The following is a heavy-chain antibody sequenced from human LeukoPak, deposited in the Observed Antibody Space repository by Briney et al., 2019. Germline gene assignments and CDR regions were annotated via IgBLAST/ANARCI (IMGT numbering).Heavy chain of an antibody. Sequence: SETLSLTCTVSGGSISSYYWSWIRQPPGKGLEWIGYIYYSGSTNYNPSLKSRVTISVDTSKNQFSLKLSSVTAADTAVYYCARTLTWDYYGSGLGSYFDYWGQGTLVTVSS. J-gene: IGHJ4*02. CDR2: IYYSGST. D-gene: IGHD3-10*01. CDR3: ARTLTWDYYGSGLGSYFDY. CDR1: GGSISSYY. V-gene: IGHV4-59*01.